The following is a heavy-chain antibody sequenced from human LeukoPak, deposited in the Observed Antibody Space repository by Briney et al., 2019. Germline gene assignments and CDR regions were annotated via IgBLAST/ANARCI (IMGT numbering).Heavy chain of an antibody. CDR3: AKDGPFSIPIAATYAQPEY. J-gene: IGHJ4*02. D-gene: IGHD2-15*01. V-gene: IGHV3-30*18. CDR2: ISSTGNQE. Sequence: GGSLRLSCAASGFSFGYFAMHWVRQAPGKGLAWVGVISSTGNQEAYADSVKGRFTISRDNSRNTVYLQMNYLTPEDTAVYYCAKDGPFSIPIAATYAQPEYWGQGILVTVSS. CDR1: GFSFGYFA.